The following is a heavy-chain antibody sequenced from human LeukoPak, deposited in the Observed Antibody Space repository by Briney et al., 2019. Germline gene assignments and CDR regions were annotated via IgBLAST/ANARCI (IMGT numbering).Heavy chain of an antibody. Sequence: GGSLRLSCAASGFTVSSNYMSRVRQAPGKGLEWVSVIYSGGSAYYAESVKGRFTITRDNSKNTLFLQMNGLRAEDTAVYYCARGSSGTYDMGYWGQGTLVTVSS. CDR2: IYSGGSA. V-gene: IGHV3-66*01. J-gene: IGHJ4*02. CDR3: ARGSSGTYDMGY. D-gene: IGHD1-26*01. CDR1: GFTVSSNY.